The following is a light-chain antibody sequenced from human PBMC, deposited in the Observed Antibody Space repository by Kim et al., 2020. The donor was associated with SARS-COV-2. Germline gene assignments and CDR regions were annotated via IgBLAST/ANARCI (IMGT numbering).Light chain of an antibody. Sequence: ASGGDRVTITCRASQSISSWLAWYQQKPGKAPKLLIYKASSLESGVPSRFSGSGSGTEFTLTISSLQPDDFATYYCQQYNSYVWTFGQGTKVDIK. V-gene: IGKV1-5*03. CDR2: KAS. CDR1: QSISSW. J-gene: IGKJ1*01. CDR3: QQYNSYVWT.